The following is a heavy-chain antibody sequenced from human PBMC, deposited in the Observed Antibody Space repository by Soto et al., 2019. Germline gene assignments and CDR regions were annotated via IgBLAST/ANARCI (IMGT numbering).Heavy chain of an antibody. CDR3: ARHTPAISISDH. D-gene: IGHD3-3*01. CDR1: GGSISSSSYY. V-gene: IGHV4-39*01. CDR2: IYYSGST. Sequence: QLQLQESGPGLVKPSETLSLTCTVSGGSISSSSYYWGWIRQPPGKGLEWIGSIYYSGSTYFNPSLKRLVTISVDTSKNQFAPKLSSVTAADTAVYYCARHTPAISISDHWGQGTLVTVSS. J-gene: IGHJ4*02.